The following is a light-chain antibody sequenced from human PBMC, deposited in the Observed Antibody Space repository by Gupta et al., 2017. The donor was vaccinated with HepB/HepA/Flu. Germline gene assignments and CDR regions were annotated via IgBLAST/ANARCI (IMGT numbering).Light chain of an antibody. V-gene: IGKV1-9*01. CDR3: QQYNTSPDT. CDR1: QGIISY. Sequence: DIHFTHAPSFLSASVGHRVTIPFQASQGIISYLAWYQHKPVKAPKLLIYAASTEQSGVPSRFSGSGSGTDFTLPISSLQPEDFANYYCQQYNTSPDTFGRGTKLEIK. CDR2: AAS. J-gene: IGKJ4*01.